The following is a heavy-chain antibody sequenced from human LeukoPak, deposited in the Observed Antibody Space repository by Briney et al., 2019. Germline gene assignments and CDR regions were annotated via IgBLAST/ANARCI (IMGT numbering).Heavy chain of an antibody. D-gene: IGHD6-19*01. V-gene: IGHV4-4*07. Sequence: PPETLSLTCTVSGGSISSDSWSWIRQPAGKGLEWIGRMYSSGSTDYNPSFKSRVTMSVDTSKKQFSLRLTSVTAADTAVYYCARERYSRGWYADSWGQGTLVTVSS. CDR3: ARERYSRGWYADS. CDR2: MYSSGST. CDR1: GGSISSDS. J-gene: IGHJ4*02.